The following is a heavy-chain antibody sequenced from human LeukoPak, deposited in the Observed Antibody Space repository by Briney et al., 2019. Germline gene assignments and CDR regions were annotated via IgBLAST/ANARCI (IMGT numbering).Heavy chain of an antibody. CDR2: VSSHGNDG. D-gene: IGHD5-24*01. CDR3: TRDAYNFNDFDY. V-gene: IGHV3-30*01. CDR1: EFTFSHFA. J-gene: IGHJ4*02. Sequence: GGSLRLSCAVSEFTFSHFAMHWVRQAPGKGLEWVAVVSSHGNDGYYADSVKGRFTISRDNSKSTLYLQIDSLRAEDTAIYYCTRDAYNFNDFDYWGQGTLVTVSS.